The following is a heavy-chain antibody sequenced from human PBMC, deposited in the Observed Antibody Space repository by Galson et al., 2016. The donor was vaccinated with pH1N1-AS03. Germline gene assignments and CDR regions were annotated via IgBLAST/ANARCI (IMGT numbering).Heavy chain of an antibody. CDR1: GFTFSSYG. CDR2: IWYDGSNK. V-gene: IGHV3-33*01. D-gene: IGHD3-22*01. CDR3: GRGQGYNSGYFDTDY. J-gene: IGHJ4*02. Sequence: SLRLSCAASGFTFSSYGMHWVRQTPGKGLEWVAVIWYDGSNKYYADSVKGRFTISRDNSKNTLYLQMSSLRAEDTAVYYCGRGQGYNSGYFDTDYWGRGTLVTVSS.